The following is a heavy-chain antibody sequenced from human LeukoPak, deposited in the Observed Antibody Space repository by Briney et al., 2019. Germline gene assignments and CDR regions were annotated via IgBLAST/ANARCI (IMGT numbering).Heavy chain of an antibody. J-gene: IGHJ5*02. CDR1: GGSISSDY. CDR3: ARLLGWSGPINWFDP. Sequence: SETLSLTCTVSGGSISSDYWSWIRQPPGKGLEWIGYVYYSGITNYNPSLKSRVTISVGTSKNHLSLKLTSVTAADMAVYYCARLLGWSGPINWFDPWGRGTLVTVSS. D-gene: IGHD3-3*01. V-gene: IGHV4-59*08. CDR2: VYYSGIT.